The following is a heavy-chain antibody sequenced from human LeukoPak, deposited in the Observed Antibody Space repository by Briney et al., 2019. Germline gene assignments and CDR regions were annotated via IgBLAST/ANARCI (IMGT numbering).Heavy chain of an antibody. CDR3: ASLRTYYDFWSGGDNWFDP. D-gene: IGHD3-3*01. CDR1: GGSISSYY. CDR2: IYYSGST. V-gene: IGHV4-59*01. J-gene: IGHJ5*02. Sequence: SETLSLTCTVSGGSISSYYWSWIRQPPGKGLEWIGYIYYSGSTNYNPSLKSRVTISVDTSKNQFSLKLSSVTAADTAVYYCASLRTYYDFWSGGDNWFDPWGQGTLVTVSS.